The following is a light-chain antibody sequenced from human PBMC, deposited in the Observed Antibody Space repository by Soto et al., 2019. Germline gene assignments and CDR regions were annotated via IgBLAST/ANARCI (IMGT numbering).Light chain of an antibody. CDR2: DVT. CDR1: SSDVGGFNY. Sequence: QSALTQPASVSGSPGQSITISCTGTSSDVGGFNYVSWDQQHPGKAPKLMIYDVTNRPSGVSYRFSGSKSGTTASLTISGLQAEDEAEYYCNSYTGRSTHVFGTGTKVTVL. J-gene: IGLJ1*01. V-gene: IGLV2-14*03. CDR3: NSYTGRSTHV.